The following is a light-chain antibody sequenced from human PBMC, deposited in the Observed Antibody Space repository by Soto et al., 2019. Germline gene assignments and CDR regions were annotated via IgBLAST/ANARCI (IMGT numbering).Light chain of an antibody. J-gene: IGKJ5*01. CDR3: QQRSSWPPTIT. Sequence: EMVMTQSPATLSVSPGEGVTLSCRASQSVRTYLAWYQQRPGQAPRLLIYDASYRATDIPPRFSGSGSGTDFTLTISSLEPEDFAVYYCQQRSSWPPTITFGQGTRLEIK. V-gene: IGKV3-11*01. CDR1: QSVRTY. CDR2: DAS.